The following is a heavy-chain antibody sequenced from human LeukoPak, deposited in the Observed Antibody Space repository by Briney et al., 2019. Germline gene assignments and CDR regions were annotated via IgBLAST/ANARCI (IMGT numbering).Heavy chain of an antibody. Sequence: SETLSLTCTVSGGSISSSSYYWGWIRQPPGKGLEWIGSIYYSGSTYYNPSLKSRVTISVDTSKNQFSLKLTSVTASDTAVYYCARLPDPWGQGTLVTVSS. J-gene: IGHJ5*02. CDR3: ARLPDP. CDR2: IYYSGST. CDR1: GGSISSSSYY. V-gene: IGHV4-39*01.